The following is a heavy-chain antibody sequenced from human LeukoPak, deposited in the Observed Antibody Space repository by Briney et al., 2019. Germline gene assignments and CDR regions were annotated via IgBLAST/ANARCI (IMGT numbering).Heavy chain of an antibody. J-gene: IGHJ3*02. CDR3: ARHKAYYYGSGSYGLNDAFDI. V-gene: IGHV5-51*01. D-gene: IGHD3-10*01. Sequence: GESLKISCKGSGYSFTSYWIGWVRQMPGEGLEWMGIIYPGDSDTRYSPSFQGQVTISADKSISTAYLQWSSLKASDTAMYYCARHKAYYYGSGSYGLNDAFDIWGQGTMVTVSS. CDR1: GYSFTSYW. CDR2: IYPGDSDT.